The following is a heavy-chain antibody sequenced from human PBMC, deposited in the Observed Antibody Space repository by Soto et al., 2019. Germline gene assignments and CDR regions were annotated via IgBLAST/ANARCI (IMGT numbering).Heavy chain of an antibody. CDR1: GYSFTSYW. Sequence: GESLKISCKGSGYSFTSYWIGWVRQMPGKGLEWMGIIYPGDSDTRYSPSFQGQVTISADKSISTAYLQWSSLKASDTAMYYCAGGGVRGVITRTRDYYGMDVWGQGTTVTVSS. CDR3: AGGGVRGVITRTRDYYGMDV. D-gene: IGHD3-10*01. CDR2: IYPGDSDT. J-gene: IGHJ6*02. V-gene: IGHV5-51*01.